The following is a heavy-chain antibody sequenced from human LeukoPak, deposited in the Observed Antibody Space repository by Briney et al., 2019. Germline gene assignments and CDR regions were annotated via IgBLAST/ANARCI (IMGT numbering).Heavy chain of an antibody. CDR3: ARERQNKDFWSGGDY. J-gene: IGHJ4*02. CDR1: GFTFSTYW. D-gene: IGHD3-3*01. V-gene: IGHV3-7*01. Sequence: GGSLRLSCAASGFTFSTYWMSWVRQAPGKGLEWVANIKQDGSEQYYADSVKGRFTISRDNAKNSLYLQMNTLRPEDTAVYYCARERQNKDFWSGGDYWGQGTLVTVSS. CDR2: IKQDGSEQ.